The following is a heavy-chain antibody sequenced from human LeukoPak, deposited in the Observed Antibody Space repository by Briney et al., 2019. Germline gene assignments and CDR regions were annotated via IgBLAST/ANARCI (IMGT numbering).Heavy chain of an antibody. CDR3: ARQTADYRSYYFDY. CDR1: GGSISSYY. Sequence: SETLSLTCTVSGGSISSYYWSWIRQPAGKGLEWIGRIYTSGSTNYNPSLKSRVTISVDTSKNQFSLKLSSVTAADTAVYYCARQTADYRSYYFDYWGQGTLVTVSS. CDR2: IYTSGST. J-gene: IGHJ4*02. D-gene: IGHD4-4*01. V-gene: IGHV4-4*07.